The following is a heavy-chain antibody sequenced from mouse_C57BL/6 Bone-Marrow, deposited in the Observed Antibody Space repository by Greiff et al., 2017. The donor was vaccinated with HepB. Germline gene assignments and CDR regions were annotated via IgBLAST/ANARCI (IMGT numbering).Heavy chain of an antibody. Sequence: EVQLQESGGGLVQPGESLKLSCESNEYEFPSHDMSWVRKTPEKRLELVAAINSDGGSTYYPDSMERRFSISRDNTKKTLYLQMSSLRSEDTALYYCARGGDGGWFAYWGQGTLVTVSA. CDR1: EYEFPSHD. V-gene: IGHV5-2*01. D-gene: IGHD1-1*02. J-gene: IGHJ3*01. CDR3: ARGGDGGWFAY. CDR2: INSDGGST.